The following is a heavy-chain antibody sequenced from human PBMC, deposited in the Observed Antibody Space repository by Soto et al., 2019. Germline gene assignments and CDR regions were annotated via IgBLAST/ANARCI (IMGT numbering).Heavy chain of an antibody. V-gene: IGHV4-39*07. Sequence: PSETLSLTCTVSGGSISSSSYCWGWIRQPPGKGLEWIGSIYYSGSTYYNPSLKSRVTISVDTSKNQFSLKLSSVTVADTAVYYCARELGSGSLSRYYFDYWGQGTLVTVSS. D-gene: IGHD3-10*01. CDR2: IYYSGST. J-gene: IGHJ4*02. CDR1: GGSISSSSYC. CDR3: ARELGSGSLSRYYFDY.